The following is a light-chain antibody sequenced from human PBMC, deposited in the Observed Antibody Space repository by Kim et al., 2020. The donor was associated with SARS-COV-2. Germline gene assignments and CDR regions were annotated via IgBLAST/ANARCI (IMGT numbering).Light chain of an antibody. CDR3: NSRDSSGKHLV. CDR1: SLRSYY. J-gene: IGLJ1*01. Sequence: SSELTQDPAVSVALGQTVRITCQGDSLRSYYASWYQQKPGQAPVLVIYGKNNRPSGIPDRFSGPSSGNTASLTITGAPAEDEADYYCNSRDSSGKHLVFG. CDR2: GKN. V-gene: IGLV3-19*01.